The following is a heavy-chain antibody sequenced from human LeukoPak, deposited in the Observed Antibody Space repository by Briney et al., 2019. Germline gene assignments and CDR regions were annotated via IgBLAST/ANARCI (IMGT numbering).Heavy chain of an antibody. Sequence: ASVTVSCKASGYTFTTYFMHWVRQAPGQGLEWMGWISTYNGNTNYAQNLQGRVTMTTDTSTSTAYMELRSLRSDDTAVYYCARAMVRGVTLLAYWGQGTLVTVSS. J-gene: IGHJ4*02. CDR1: GYTFTTYF. CDR2: ISTYNGNT. CDR3: ARAMVRGVTLLAY. V-gene: IGHV1-18*04. D-gene: IGHD3-10*01.